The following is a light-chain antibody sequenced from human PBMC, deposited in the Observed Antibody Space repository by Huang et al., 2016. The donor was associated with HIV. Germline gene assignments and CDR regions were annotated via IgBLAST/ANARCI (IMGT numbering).Light chain of an antibody. V-gene: IGKV1-33*01. CDR1: QDITNY. CDR2: DVS. CDR3: QQYDSLPPT. Sequence: DIQMTQSPSSLSASVGDRVTITCQASQDITNYLNWYQQKPGKAPNLLIHDVSSLQRGVPARFSGSGSGTDFTFTISSLQPEDIATYYCQQYDSLPPTFGQGTKVEIK. J-gene: IGKJ1*01.